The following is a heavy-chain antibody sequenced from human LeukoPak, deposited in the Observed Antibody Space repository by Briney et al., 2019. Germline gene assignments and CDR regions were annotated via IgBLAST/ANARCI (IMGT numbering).Heavy chain of an antibody. Sequence: PGRSLRLSCAASGFTFDDYAMHWVRQAPGKGLEWVSGISWNSGSIGYADSVKGRFTISRDNAKNSLYLQMNSLRAEDTALYYCAEDIYSSSPGGWFDPWGQGTLVTVSS. CDR2: ISWNSGSI. CDR1: GFTFDDYA. V-gene: IGHV3-9*01. CDR3: AEDIYSSSPGGWFDP. J-gene: IGHJ5*02. D-gene: IGHD6-6*01.